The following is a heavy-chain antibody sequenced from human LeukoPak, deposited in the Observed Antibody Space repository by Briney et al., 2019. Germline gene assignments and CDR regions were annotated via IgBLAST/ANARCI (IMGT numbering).Heavy chain of an antibody. J-gene: IGHJ5*02. CDR2: IYSGGST. V-gene: IGHV3-66*01. D-gene: IGHD3-10*01. CDR3: ARAHYYSSGSYLFDP. Sequence: PGGSLRLSCAASGFTVSSNYMSWVRQAPGKGLEGVSVIYSGGSTYYADSVKGRFTISRDNSKNTLYLQMNSLRAEDTAVYYCARAHYYSSGSYLFDPWGQGTLVTVSS. CDR1: GFTVSSNY.